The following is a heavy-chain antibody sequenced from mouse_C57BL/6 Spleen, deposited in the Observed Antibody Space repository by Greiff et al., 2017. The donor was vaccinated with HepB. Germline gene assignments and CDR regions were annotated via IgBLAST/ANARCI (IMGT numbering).Heavy chain of an antibody. CDR1: GSTFTSYW. J-gene: IGHJ3*01. D-gene: IGHD2-12*01. CDR3: AREGERRAFAY. CDR2: IHPNSGST. Sequence: VQLQQPGAELVKPGASVKLSCKASGSTFTSYWLHWVKQRPGQGLEWIGMIHPNSGSTNYNEKFKSKATLTVDKSSSTAYMQLSSLTSEDSAVYYCAREGERRAFAYWGQGTLVTVSA. V-gene: IGHV1-64*01.